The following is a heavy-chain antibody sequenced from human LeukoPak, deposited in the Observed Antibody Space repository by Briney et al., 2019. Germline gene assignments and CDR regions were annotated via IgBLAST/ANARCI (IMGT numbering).Heavy chain of an antibody. Sequence: TGGSLRLSCAASGFIFSDYYMSWIRRAPGKGLEWVSYISNSGDTIYYADSVKGRFTISRDNAKNSLYLQMNSLRAEDTALYYCAKDKQDSGDSLFDYWGQGTLVTVSS. J-gene: IGHJ4*02. CDR1: GFIFSDYY. V-gene: IGHV3-11*01. CDR3: AKDKQDSGDSLFDY. D-gene: IGHD4-17*01. CDR2: ISNSGDTI.